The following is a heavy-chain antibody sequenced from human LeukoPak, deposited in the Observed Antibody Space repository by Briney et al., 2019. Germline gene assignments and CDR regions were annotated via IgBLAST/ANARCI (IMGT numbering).Heavy chain of an antibody. D-gene: IGHD6-13*01. J-gene: IGHJ4*02. V-gene: IGHV1-69*05. CDR1: GGTFSSYA. CDR3: ARDLEDVEAGTPFDY. CDR2: IIPIFGTA. Sequence: GASVKVSCKASGGTFSSYAISWVRQAPGQGLEWMGRIIPIFGTANYAQKFQGRVTITTDESTSTAYMELSSLRSEDTAVYCCARDLEDVEAGTPFDYWGQGTLVTVSS.